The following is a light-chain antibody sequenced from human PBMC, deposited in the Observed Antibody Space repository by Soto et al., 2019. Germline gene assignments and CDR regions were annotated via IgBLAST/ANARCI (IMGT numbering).Light chain of an antibody. CDR1: QSVSNNY. CDR3: QQYGRSGT. V-gene: IGKV3-20*01. CDR2: GAS. J-gene: IGKJ1*01. Sequence: EIVLTQYPVTLSLSPGERATLSCRASQSVSNNYLAWYQQKPGQAPRLLIYGASNRATGIPDRFSGSGSRTDFTLTISRLEPEDFAVYYCQQYGRSGTFGQGTKVDI.